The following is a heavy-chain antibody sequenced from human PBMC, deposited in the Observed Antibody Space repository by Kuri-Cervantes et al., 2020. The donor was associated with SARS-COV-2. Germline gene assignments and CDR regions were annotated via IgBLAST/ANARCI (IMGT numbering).Heavy chain of an antibody. Sequence: GESLKISCTASGLIFSDYYMTWIRQAPGKGLEWVSNIGPSGTTKYYADSVKGRFTTSRDNSKNTLYLQMNSLRAEDTAVYYCATADPFSDAFDIWGQGTMVTVSS. CDR1: GLIFSDYY. J-gene: IGHJ3*02. CDR3: ATADPFSDAFDI. D-gene: IGHD3-3*02. CDR2: IGPSGTTK. V-gene: IGHV3-11*04.